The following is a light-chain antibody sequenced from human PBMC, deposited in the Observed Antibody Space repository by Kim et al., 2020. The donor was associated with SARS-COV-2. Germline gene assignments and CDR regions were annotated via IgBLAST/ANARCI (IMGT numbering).Light chain of an antibody. CDR1: RSDGGGYDF. V-gene: IGLV2-11*02. J-gene: IGLJ3*02. CDR3: CAYAGSYNWV. Sequence: GQVVTLSCKGTRSDGGGYDFVYWYQQHPGKAPKLRIYEDGKRASGVPDRFSGSKAGNTASLTISGLQADDEAYYYCCAYAGSYNWVFGGGTKLNVL. CDR2: EDG.